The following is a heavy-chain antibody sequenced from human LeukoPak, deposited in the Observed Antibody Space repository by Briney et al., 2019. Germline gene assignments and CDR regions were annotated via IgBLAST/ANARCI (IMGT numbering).Heavy chain of an antibody. CDR2: IYYSGST. Sequence: SETPSLTCSVSGASLSSSSNYWGWIRQPPGKGLEWIGSIYYSGSTSYNPSFKSRVTISAGTSNRQFSLELSSVTAADTAVYYCARNTGSYIDYWGQGTLVTVSS. D-gene: IGHD1-26*01. V-gene: IGHV4-39*05. J-gene: IGHJ4*02. CDR3: ARNTGSYIDY. CDR1: GASLSSSSNY.